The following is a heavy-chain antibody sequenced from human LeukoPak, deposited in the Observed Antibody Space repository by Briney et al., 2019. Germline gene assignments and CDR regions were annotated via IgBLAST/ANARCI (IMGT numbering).Heavy chain of an antibody. J-gene: IGHJ4*02. Sequence: ASVKVSCKASGYTFTSYYVHWVRQAPGQGLEWMGIMNPSGGSTSYAQKFQGRVAMTRDTSTSTNYMELSSLRYEDTAVYYCARGASSGWFSSGWDYWGQGTLVTASS. CDR2: MNPSGGST. CDR1: GYTFTSYY. CDR3: ARGASSGWFSSGWDY. V-gene: IGHV1-46*01. D-gene: IGHD6-19*01.